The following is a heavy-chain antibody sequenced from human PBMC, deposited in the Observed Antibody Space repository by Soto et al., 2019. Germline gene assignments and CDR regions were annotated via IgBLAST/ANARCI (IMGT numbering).Heavy chain of an antibody. CDR3: ARLEHNFGPHDY. V-gene: IGHV1-18*01. D-gene: IGHD1-1*01. Sequence: QVQLAQSGAEVKKPGASVTVSCKASGYTFSSYGISWVRQAPGQGLEWVGWISVHNGYTKYATELQGRVTMTTDTSTSTAYMELRSLRSDDSAVYFCARLEHNFGPHDYWGQGNLVTVTS. CDR1: GYTFSSYG. CDR2: ISVHNGYT. J-gene: IGHJ4*02.